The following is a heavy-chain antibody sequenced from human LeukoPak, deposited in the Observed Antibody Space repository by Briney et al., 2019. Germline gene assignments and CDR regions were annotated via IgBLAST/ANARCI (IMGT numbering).Heavy chain of an antibody. CDR2: IYYSGST. Sequence: WLALGLTQTVSGHPIRIYYWRGMRHPPGRGLECVGYIYYSGSTNYNPSLKSRVTLSVDTSKNQFSLKLSSVTAADTAVYYCARDYPDSSGYPNNWFEPWGQGTLLT. V-gene: IGHV4-59*01. D-gene: IGHD3-22*01. CDR3: ARDYPDSSGYPNNWFEP. J-gene: IGHJ5*02. CDR1: GHPIRIYY.